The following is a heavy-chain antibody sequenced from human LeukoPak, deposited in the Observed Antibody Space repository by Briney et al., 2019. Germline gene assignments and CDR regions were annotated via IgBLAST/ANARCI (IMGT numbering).Heavy chain of an antibody. Sequence: PSETLSLTCTVSGGSISSSSYYWGWLRQPPGKGLEWIGSIYYSGSTYYNPSLKSRVTISVDTSKNQFSLKLSSVTAADTAVYYCARLENYYYYYMDVWGKGTTVTVSS. CDR2: IYYSGST. CDR1: GGSISSSSYY. V-gene: IGHV4-39*01. J-gene: IGHJ6*03. CDR3: ARLENYYYYYMDV. D-gene: IGHD3-3*01.